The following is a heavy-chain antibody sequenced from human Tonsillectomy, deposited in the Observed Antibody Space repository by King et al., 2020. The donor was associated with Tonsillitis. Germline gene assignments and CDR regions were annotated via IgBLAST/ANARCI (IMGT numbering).Heavy chain of an antibody. CDR1: GFSFTSYH. CDR3: ARVASGTYNRFDY. V-gene: IGHV3-23*04. Sequence: VQLVESGGGLVQPGGSLRLSCAASGFSFTSYHMNWVRQAPGRGLEWVSTVNLGGGTYYADSVQGRFTISRDNSENALFLEMNSLRVEDTAVYFCARVASGTYNRFDYWGQGALVTASS. D-gene: IGHD3-10*01. CDR2: VNLGGGT. J-gene: IGHJ4*02.